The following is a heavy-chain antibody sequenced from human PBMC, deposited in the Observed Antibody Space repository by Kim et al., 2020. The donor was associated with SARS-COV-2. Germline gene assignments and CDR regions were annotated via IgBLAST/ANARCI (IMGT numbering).Heavy chain of an antibody. D-gene: IGHD3-9*01. V-gene: IGHV3-30*02. J-gene: IGHJ4*02. CDR3: ANAGNYNILTGYSSY. Sequence: DSGKGRLTISSDNSKNTLYVQMNSLRAEDTAVYYCANAGNYNILTGYSSYWGQGTLVTVSS.